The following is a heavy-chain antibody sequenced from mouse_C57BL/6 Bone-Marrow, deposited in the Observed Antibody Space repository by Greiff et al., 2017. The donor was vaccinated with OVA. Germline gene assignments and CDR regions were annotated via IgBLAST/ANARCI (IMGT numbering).Heavy chain of an antibody. Sequence: EVMLVESGGDLVKPGGSLKLSCAASGFTFSSYGMSWVRQTPDKRLEWVATISSGGSYIYYPDSVKGRFTISRDNAKNTLYLQMSSLKSEDTAMYYCARRSYYGSSFDYWGQGTTLTVSS. J-gene: IGHJ2*01. CDR3: ARRSYYGSSFDY. D-gene: IGHD1-1*01. V-gene: IGHV5-6*02. CDR1: GFTFSSYG. CDR2: ISSGGSYI.